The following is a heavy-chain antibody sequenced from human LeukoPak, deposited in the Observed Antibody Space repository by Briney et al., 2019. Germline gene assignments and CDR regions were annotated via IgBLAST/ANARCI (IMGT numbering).Heavy chain of an antibody. D-gene: IGHD4-17*01. CDR3: ARGTFGDFN. Sequence: GGSLRLSCAASGFTFSTYWMHWVRQAPGKGLVWVSRINSDGSDTTYADSVKGRFTISRDNAKSTVYLQMNSLRAEDTAVYHCARGTFGDFNWGPGTLVSVSS. CDR1: GFTFSTYW. V-gene: IGHV3-74*01. J-gene: IGHJ4*02. CDR2: INSDGSDT.